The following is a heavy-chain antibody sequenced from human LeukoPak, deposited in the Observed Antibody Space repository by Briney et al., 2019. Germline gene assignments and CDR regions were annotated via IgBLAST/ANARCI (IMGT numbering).Heavy chain of an antibody. CDR1: GYTFTGYD. Sequence: GPSVKLSCKASGYTFTGYDINGVPQATAQGLEWRGCMNPHSGNTGYAQKFQGRVTMTTKTSMTTAYMELGRLRSEDTAVYFCARGSRGDFDFWSASYHMDFWGEGTTVTVSS. D-gene: IGHD3-3*01. CDR3: ARGSRGDFDFWSASYHMDF. CDR2: MNPHSGNT. J-gene: IGHJ6*03. V-gene: IGHV1-8*01.